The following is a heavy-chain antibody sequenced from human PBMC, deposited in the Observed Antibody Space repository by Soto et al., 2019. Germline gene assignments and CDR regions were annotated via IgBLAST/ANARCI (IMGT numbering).Heavy chain of an antibody. V-gene: IGHV2-5*02. CDR2: IYWDDDK. J-gene: IGHJ6*02. CDR3: ARHPGIAVAGTPRYYYYGMDV. D-gene: IGHD6-19*01. Sequence: SGPTLVNPTQTLTLTCTFSGFSLSTSGVGVGWIRQPPGKALEWLALIYWDDDKRYSPSLKSRLTITKDTSKNQVVLTMTNIDPVDTATYYCARHPGIAVAGTPRYYYYGMDVWGQGTTVTVSS. CDR1: GFSLSTSGVG.